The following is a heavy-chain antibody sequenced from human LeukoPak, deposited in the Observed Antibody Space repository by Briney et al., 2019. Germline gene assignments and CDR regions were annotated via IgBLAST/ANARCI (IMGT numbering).Heavy chain of an antibody. CDR1: GFTFSSYE. CDR3: ARSQGYYDSSGYYIR. D-gene: IGHD3-22*01. J-gene: IGHJ4*02. V-gene: IGHV3-48*03. Sequence: GGSLRLSCAASGFTFSSYEMNWVRQAPGKGLEWVSYISSSVSTIYYADSVKGRFTISRDNAKNSLYLQMNSLRAEDTAVYYCARSQGYYDSSGYYIRWGQGTLVTVSS. CDR2: ISSSVSTI.